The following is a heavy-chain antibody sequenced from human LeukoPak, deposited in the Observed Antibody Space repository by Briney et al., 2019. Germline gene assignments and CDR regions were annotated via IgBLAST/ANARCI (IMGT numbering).Heavy chain of an antibody. CDR2: IKEDESAK. CDR3: ARDVGGSLDY. D-gene: IGHD1-26*01. CDR1: GFTFNTYW. J-gene: IGHJ4*02. V-gene: IGHV3-7*01. Sequence: PGGSLRLSCAASGFTFNTYWMAWVRQAPGKGLKWVANIKEDESAKHQADSVKGRFTISRDNARNSVYLQMSSLRGDDTAVYYCARDVGGSLDYWGQGTLVTVSS.